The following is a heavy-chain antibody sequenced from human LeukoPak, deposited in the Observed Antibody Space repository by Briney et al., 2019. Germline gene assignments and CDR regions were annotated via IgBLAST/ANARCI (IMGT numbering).Heavy chain of an antibody. CDR1: GGSISSYY. CDR3: ARSHYDSSGYYHIANSYFDY. D-gene: IGHD3-22*01. CDR2: IHYSGST. V-gene: IGHV4-59*08. Sequence: SETLSLTCIVSGGSISSYYWSWIRQPPGKGLVWIGYIHYSGSTNYNPSLKSRVTISVDTSKNQFSLKLSSVTAADTAVYYCARSHYDSSGYYHIANSYFDYWGQGTLVTVSS. J-gene: IGHJ4*02.